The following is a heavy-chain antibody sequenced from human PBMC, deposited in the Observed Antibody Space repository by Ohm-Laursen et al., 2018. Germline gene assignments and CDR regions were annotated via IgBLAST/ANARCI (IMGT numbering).Heavy chain of an antibody. J-gene: IGHJ3*02. Sequence: SLRLSCTASGFSFSSYWMSWVRQAPGKGLEWVANIKQDGNEKYYVDSVKGRCTISRDNAKNSVYLQVNSLRAEDTAVYYCARANKVRGAFNAFDIWGQGTMVTVSS. CDR1: GFSFSSYW. CDR2: IKQDGNEK. CDR3: ARANKVRGAFNAFDI. D-gene: IGHD3-10*01. V-gene: IGHV3-7*01.